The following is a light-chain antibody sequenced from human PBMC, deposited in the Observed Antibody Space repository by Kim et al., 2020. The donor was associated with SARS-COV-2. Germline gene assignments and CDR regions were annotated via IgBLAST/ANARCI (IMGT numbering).Light chain of an antibody. CDR2: GKN. V-gene: IGLV3-19*01. Sequence: VALGQTGRITCQGDSLRSYYATWYQQKPGQAPIVGIYGKNNRPSGIPDRFSGSSSGDTASLTITGTQAGDEADYYCNSRGSNDNVLFGGGTKLTVL. CDR3: NSRGSNDNVL. CDR1: SLRSYY. J-gene: IGLJ2*01.